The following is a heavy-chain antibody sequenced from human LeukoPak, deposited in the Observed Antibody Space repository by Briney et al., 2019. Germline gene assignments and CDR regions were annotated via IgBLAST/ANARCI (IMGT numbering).Heavy chain of an antibody. CDR3: ARGRSSGWYRGNFQH. Sequence: SETLSLTCAVYGGSFSGYYWSWIRQPPGKGLEWIGEINHSGSTNYNPSLKSRVTVSVDTSKNQFSLKLSSVTAADTAVYYCARGRSSGWYRGNFQHWGQGTLVTVSS. CDR2: INHSGST. CDR1: GGSFSGYY. J-gene: IGHJ1*01. D-gene: IGHD6-19*01. V-gene: IGHV4-34*01.